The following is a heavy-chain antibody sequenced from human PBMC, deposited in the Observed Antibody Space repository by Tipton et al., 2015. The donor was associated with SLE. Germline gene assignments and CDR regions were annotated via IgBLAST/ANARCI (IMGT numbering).Heavy chain of an antibody. D-gene: IGHD6-13*01. CDR1: GGSISESTYS. J-gene: IGHJ2*01. CDR3: ARAEFSSNWYMYWHFDL. CDR2: MYFSGNT. V-gene: IGHV4-39*07. Sequence: TLSLTCTVSGGSISESTYSWDWIRQAPGKGLEWIGSMYFSGNTYYNPFLRSRVTISADTSKNQFSLKLTSVTAADTAVYYCARAEFSSNWYMYWHFDLWGRGTLVTVSS.